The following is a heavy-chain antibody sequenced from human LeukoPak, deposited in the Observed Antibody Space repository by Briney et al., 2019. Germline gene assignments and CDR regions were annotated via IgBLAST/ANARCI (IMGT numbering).Heavy chain of an antibody. CDR3: ARRGESTNYGDYRFDS. Sequence: GESLRLSCTVSGFTFSSYAMSWVRQAPGKGLEWVSAISSTGGNTYHADSVKGRFTISRDNSKNTLYLQMNSLRVEDTAVYYCARRGESTNYGDYRFDSWGQGTLVIVSS. J-gene: IGHJ4*02. CDR2: ISSTGGNT. D-gene: IGHD4-17*01. CDR1: GFTFSSYA. V-gene: IGHV3-23*01.